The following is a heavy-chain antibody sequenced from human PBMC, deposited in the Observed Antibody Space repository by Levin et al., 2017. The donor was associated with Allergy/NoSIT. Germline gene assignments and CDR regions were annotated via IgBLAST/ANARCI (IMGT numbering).Heavy chain of an antibody. CDR2: ISWNSGNI. Sequence: HSGGSLRLSCAASGFTFHGCAMHWVRQAPGKGLDWVSGISWNSGNIVFADFVKGRFTFSRDKAKNSLFLQMNILKPEDTAFYYCAKDITARGYYYGLDVCGQGTTVTVSS. V-gene: IGHV3-9*01. CDR1: GFTFHGCA. CDR3: AKDITARGYYYGLDV. D-gene: IGHD5-18*01. J-gene: IGHJ6*02.